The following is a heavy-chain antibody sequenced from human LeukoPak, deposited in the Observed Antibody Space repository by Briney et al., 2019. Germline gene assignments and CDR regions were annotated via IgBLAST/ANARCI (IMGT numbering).Heavy chain of an antibody. CDR3: AXXRXXXLXASYYFDY. CDR1: GGSISSSSYY. V-gene: IGHV4-39*01. CDR2: IYYSGST. J-gene: IGHJ4*02. Sequence: PSETLSLTCTVSGGSISSSSYYWGWIRQPPGKGLEWIGSIYYSGSTYYNPSLKSRVTISVDTSKNQFSLKLSSVTAADTAVYXCAXXRXXXLXASYYFDYWGQGTLVTVSS.